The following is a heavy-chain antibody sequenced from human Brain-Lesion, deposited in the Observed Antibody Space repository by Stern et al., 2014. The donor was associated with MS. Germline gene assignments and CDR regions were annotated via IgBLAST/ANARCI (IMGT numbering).Heavy chain of an antibody. D-gene: IGHD3-22*01. CDR3: ATYYYDSTGYNDF. V-gene: IGHV1-2*04. Sequence: QVQLVESGAEVKKPGASVKVSCKASGYTVTGYYMHWVRQAPGQGLEWMGWINPKSGGTNYAQKFQGWVTMTRDTSINTAYMELSRLRSDDTAVYYCATYYYDSTGYNDFWGQGTLVTVSS. CDR1: GYTVTGYY. CDR2: INPKSGGT. J-gene: IGHJ4*02.